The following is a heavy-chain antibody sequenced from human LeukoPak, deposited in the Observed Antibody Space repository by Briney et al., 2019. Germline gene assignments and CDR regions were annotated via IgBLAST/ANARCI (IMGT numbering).Heavy chain of an antibody. CDR2: IYYSGST. CDR3: ARQVVVPAAKSGVFDY. V-gene: IGHV4-39*01. D-gene: IGHD2-2*01. Sequence: SETLSLTCTVSGGSISSSSYYWGWIRQPPGKGLEWIGSIYYSGSTYYNPSLKSRVTISVDTSKNQFSLKLSSVTAADTAVYYCARQVVVPAAKSGVFDYWGQGTLVTVSS. J-gene: IGHJ4*02. CDR1: GGSISSSSYY.